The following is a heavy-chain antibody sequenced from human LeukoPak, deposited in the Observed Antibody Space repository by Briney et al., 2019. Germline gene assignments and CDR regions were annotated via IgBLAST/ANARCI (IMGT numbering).Heavy chain of an antibody. CDR2: MYYSGST. V-gene: IGHV4-31*03. D-gene: IGHD3-10*01. J-gene: IGHJ6*02. CDR1: GGSITSAGYY. CDR3: ARDAEYYYGSGSYPSGIDV. Sequence: SQTLSLTCTVSGGSITSAGYYWSWIRQHPGKGLEWIGYMYYSGSTYYNPSLKSRVTISADTSKSQFSLRLSSVTAADTAVYYCARDAEYYYGSGSYPSGIDVWGQGTTVTVSS.